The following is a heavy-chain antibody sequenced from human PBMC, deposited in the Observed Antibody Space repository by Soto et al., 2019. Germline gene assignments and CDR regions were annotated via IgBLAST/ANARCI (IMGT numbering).Heavy chain of an antibody. J-gene: IGHJ5*02. CDR3: TRGQQQLVISWFDP. V-gene: IGHV3-49*03. Sequence: PGGSLRLSCTASGFTFGDYAMSWFRQAPGKGLEWVGFIRSKAYGGTTEYAASVKGRFTISRDDSKSIAYLQMNSLKTEDTAVYYCTRGQQQLVISWFDPWGQGTLVTVSS. CDR1: GFTFGDYA. D-gene: IGHD6-13*01. CDR2: IRSKAYGGTT.